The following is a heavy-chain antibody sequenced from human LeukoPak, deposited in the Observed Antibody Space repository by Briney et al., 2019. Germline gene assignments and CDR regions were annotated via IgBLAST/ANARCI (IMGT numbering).Heavy chain of an antibody. CDR2: IYYSGST. CDR1: GGSISSSSNY. J-gene: IGHJ4*02. D-gene: IGHD2-15*01. Sequence: SETLSLTCTVSGGSISSSSNYWGWIRQPPGQGLEWIGNIYYSGSTYYNPSLKSRITISVDTSKNQFSLKLTSVTAADTAVYYCARRGGTSYDYWGQGTLVTVSS. CDR3: ARRGGTSYDY. V-gene: IGHV4-39*01.